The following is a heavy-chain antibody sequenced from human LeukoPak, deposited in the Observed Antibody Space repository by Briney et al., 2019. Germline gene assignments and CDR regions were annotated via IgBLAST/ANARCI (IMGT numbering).Heavy chain of an antibody. D-gene: IGHD4-17*01. Sequence: ASVKVSCKASGYILTDYYMHWVRQAPGQGLEWMGGIIPIFGTANYAQKFQGRVTITADKSTSTAYMELSSLRSEDTAVYYCARSYGDYLFDYWGQETLVTVSSVGLPRPYYMDVWGKGTTVTISS. CDR1: GYILTDYY. J-gene: IGHJ6*03. CDR3: ARSYGDYLFDYWGQETLVTVSSVGLPRPYYMDV. CDR2: IIPIFGTA. V-gene: IGHV1-69*06.